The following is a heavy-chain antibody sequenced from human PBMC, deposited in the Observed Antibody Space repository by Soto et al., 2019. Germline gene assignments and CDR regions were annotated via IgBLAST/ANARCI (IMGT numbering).Heavy chain of an antibody. J-gene: IGHJ4*02. V-gene: IGHV3-7*04. D-gene: IGHD3-22*01. CDR1: GLTLSGYW. CDR2: IKEDGGKT. CDR3: SRDYYGPGPD. Sequence: EVQLVESGGGLVQPGGSLRLSCVASGLTLSGYWMSGVRQAPGKGLEWVANIKEDGGKTYYVDSVKGRFTISRDNAKNSVYVQMNSLRVEDTAVYYCSRDYYGPGPDWGQGTLVIVSS.